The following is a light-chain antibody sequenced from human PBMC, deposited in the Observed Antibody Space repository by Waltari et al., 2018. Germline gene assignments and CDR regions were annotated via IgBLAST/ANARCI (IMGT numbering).Light chain of an antibody. J-gene: IGLJ1*01. CDR3: FSFVAANSFV. CDR1: SNDIGNYEL. Sequence: QSALTQPASVSGSPGQSITLSCTGTSNDIGNYELVSWYQQRPGEAPKLLMYGATKRPSWVSNRFSGSKSGKTASLTISGLQTEDEADYYCFSFVAANSFVFGPGTKVTVL. CDR2: GAT. V-gene: IGLV2-23*01.